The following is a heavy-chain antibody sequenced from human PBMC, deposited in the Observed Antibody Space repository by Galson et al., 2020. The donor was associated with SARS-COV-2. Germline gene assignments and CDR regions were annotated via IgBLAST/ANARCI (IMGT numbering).Heavy chain of an antibody. Sequence: ASETLSLTCTVSGGSINIYYWSWIRQSPGKGLEWIGYLYYGWKTNYNPSLKSRVTISVDTSKSQVSLTLSSVTAADTAVYYCARLPVVRGVDYWGQGILVTVSS. CDR1: GGSINIYY. CDR2: LYYGWKT. D-gene: IGHD3-10*01. CDR3: ARLPVVRGVDY. V-gene: IGHV4-59*01. J-gene: IGHJ4*02.